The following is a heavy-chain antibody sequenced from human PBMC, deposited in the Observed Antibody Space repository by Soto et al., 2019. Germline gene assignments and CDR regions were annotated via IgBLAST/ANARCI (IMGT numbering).Heavy chain of an antibody. CDR1: GYTFTSYG. CDR2: ISAYNGNT. Sequence: VASVKVSCKASGYTFTSYGISWVRQAPGQGLERMGWISAYNGNTNYAQKLQGRVTMTTDTSTSTAYMELRSLRSDDTAVYYCARALLPSTTYYDFWSGYRYYFDYWGQGTLVTVSS. V-gene: IGHV1-18*04. J-gene: IGHJ4*02. D-gene: IGHD3-3*01. CDR3: ARALLPSTTYYDFWSGYRYYFDY.